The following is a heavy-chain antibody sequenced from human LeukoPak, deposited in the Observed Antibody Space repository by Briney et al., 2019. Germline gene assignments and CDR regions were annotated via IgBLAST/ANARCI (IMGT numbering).Heavy chain of an antibody. D-gene: IGHD5-24*01. CDR3: AKDTRDGYNPGDY. J-gene: IGHJ4*02. CDR1: GFSFSNYA. Sequence: GRSLRLSCAASGFSFSNYAIHWVRQAPGKGLEWVALISYDGSSKYYADSVKGRFTISRGNSKNTLYLQLNSLRAKDTAVYYRAKDTRDGYNPGDYWGQGTLVTVSS. CDR2: ISYDGSSK. V-gene: IGHV3-30-3*01.